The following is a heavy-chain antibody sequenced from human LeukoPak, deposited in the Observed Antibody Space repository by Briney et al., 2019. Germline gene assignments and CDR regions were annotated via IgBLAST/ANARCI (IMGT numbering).Heavy chain of an antibody. CDR1: GGSISSGTYY. CDR3: AVATHGDHFDY. D-gene: IGHD4-17*01. V-gene: IGHV4-31*03. CDR2: IYYSGST. J-gene: IGHJ4*02. Sequence: PSQTLSLTCTLSGGSISSGTYYWSWLRQHPGKGLEWIGYIYYSGSTYYNPSLKRRVTISVDTSKNQFSLKLSSVTAADTAVYFWAVATHGDHFDYWGQGTLVTVSS.